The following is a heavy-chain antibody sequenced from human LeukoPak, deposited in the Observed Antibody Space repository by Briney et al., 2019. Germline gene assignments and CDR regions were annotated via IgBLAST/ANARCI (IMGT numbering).Heavy chain of an antibody. J-gene: IGHJ4*02. D-gene: IGHD1-26*01. CDR3: ARRWELDY. Sequence: SETLSLTCTVSGGSISSSSYYWGWIRQPPGKGLEWIGSTYYSGSTYYNPSLKSRVTISVDTSKNQFSLKLSSVTAADTAVYYCARRWELDYWGQGTLVTVSS. CDR2: TYYSGST. CDR1: GGSISSSSYY. V-gene: IGHV4-39*01.